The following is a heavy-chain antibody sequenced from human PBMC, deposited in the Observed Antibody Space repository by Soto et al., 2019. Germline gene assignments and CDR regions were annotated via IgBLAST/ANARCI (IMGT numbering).Heavy chain of an antibody. CDR2: IIPIFGTA. Sequence: SVKVSCKASGGTFSSYAISWVRQAPGQGLEWMGGIIPIFGTANYAQKFQGRVTITADESTSTAYMELSSLRSEDMAVYYCARGYSSSWYVFDPWGQGTLVTVSS. V-gene: IGHV1-69*13. CDR1: GGTFSSYA. J-gene: IGHJ5*02. D-gene: IGHD6-13*01. CDR3: ARGYSSSWYVFDP.